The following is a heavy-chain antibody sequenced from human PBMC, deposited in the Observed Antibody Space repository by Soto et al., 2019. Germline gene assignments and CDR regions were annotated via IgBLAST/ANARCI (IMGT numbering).Heavy chain of an antibody. Sequence: QVQLQESGPGLVKPSQTLSLTCTVSGGSISSGGYYWSWIRQHPGKGLEWIGYIYYSGSTYYNPSLKSRVTISVDTSKNQFFLKLSSVTAADTAVYYCAGDSSGYYYFDYWGQGTLVTVSS. CDR3: AGDSSGYYYFDY. CDR2: IYYSGST. D-gene: IGHD3-22*01. CDR1: GGSISSGGYY. J-gene: IGHJ4*02. V-gene: IGHV4-31*03.